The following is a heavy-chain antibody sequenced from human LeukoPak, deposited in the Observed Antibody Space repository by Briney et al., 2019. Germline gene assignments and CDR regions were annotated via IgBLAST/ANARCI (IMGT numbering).Heavy chain of an antibody. CDR1: GGSFSGYY. CDR3: ARGYSYGTYYFDY. CDR2: INHSGST. Sequence: PSETLSLTCAVYGGSFSGYYWSWIRQPPGKGLEWIGEINHSGSTNYNPSLKSRVTISVDTSKNQFSLKLSSVTAADTAAYYCARGYSYGTYYFDYWGQGTLVTVSS. V-gene: IGHV4-34*01. D-gene: IGHD5-18*01. J-gene: IGHJ4*02.